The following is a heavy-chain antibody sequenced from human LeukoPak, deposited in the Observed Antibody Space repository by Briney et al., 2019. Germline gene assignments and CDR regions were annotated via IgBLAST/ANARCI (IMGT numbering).Heavy chain of an antibody. CDR2: IYSDDTT. Sequence: GGSLRLSCAASGFSVGTDYVAWVRQAPGKGLEWLSIIYSDDTTYYGDSVKGRFTISRHSSKNTVYLQMNSLRAEDTAVYYCARDRFNGMDAWGQGTTVAVSS. CDR3: ARDRFNGMDA. CDR1: GFSVGTDY. J-gene: IGHJ6*02. V-gene: IGHV3-53*01.